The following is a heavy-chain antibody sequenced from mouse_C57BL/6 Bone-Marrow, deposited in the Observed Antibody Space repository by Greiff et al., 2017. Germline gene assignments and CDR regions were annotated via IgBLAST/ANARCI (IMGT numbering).Heavy chain of an antibody. J-gene: IGHJ2*01. CDR1: GFNLKDVY. Sequence: QLQESGAELVRPGASVKLSCTASGFNLKDVYMPWVKQRPEQGLEWIGWIDPENGDTEYASKFQGKATITADTSSNPAYLQLSSLTPEETAVYYCTRVVHYWGQGTTLTVSS. CDR2: IDPENGDT. D-gene: IGHD1-1*01. CDR3: TRVVHY. V-gene: IGHV14-4*01.